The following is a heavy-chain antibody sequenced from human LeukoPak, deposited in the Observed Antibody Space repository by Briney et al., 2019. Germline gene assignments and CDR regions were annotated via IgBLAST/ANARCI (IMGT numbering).Heavy chain of an antibody. V-gene: IGHV3-48*04. CDR1: GFTFSSYS. D-gene: IGHD3-22*01. Sequence: PGGSLRLSCAASGFTFSSYSMNWVRQAPGKGLEWVSYITSSGGTIYYADSVKGRFAISRDNAKNSLYLQMNSLRAEDTAVYYCARSSGYYYFDFDYWGQGTLVTVSS. CDR2: ITSSGGTI. CDR3: ARSSGYYYFDFDY. J-gene: IGHJ4*02.